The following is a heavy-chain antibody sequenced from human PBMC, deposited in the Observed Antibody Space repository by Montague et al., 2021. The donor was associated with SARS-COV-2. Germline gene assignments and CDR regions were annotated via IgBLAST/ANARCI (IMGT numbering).Heavy chain of an antibody. CDR3: ARHLRVGNRWNGFEADN. D-gene: IGHD1-1*01. Sequence: SETLSLTCTVSGDSISSTDHYWAWMRQPPGKGLEWIASIFYSGSTYYNPSLKSRVTISVDTSKNLFSLQLNSVTPADTSVYYCARHLRVGNRWNGFEADNWGQGALVSVSS. CDR1: GDSISSTDHY. J-gene: IGHJ4*02. V-gene: IGHV4-39*01. CDR2: IFYSGST.